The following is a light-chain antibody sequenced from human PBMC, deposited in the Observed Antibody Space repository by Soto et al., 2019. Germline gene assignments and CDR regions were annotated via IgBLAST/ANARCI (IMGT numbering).Light chain of an antibody. V-gene: IGLV2-8*01. Sequence: QSALTQPPSASGSPGQSVTISCTGTSSDVGGYNYVSWYQQHPGKAPKLMIYEVNKRPSGVPDRFSGSKSGNTASLTVSGLQAEDEADYYCSSDAGSSNFFGPGTKVPVL. J-gene: IGLJ1*01. CDR3: SSDAGSSNF. CDR2: EVN. CDR1: SSDVGGYNY.